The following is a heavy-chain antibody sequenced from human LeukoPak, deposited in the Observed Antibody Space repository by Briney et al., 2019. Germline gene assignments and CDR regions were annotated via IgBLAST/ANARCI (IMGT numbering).Heavy chain of an antibody. J-gene: IGHJ4*02. CDR2: IHTSGST. V-gene: IGHV4-4*07. CDR1: GGSISSYY. Sequence: PSETLSLTCTVSGGSISSYYWSWIRQPAGKGLEWIGRIHTSGSTNYNPSLKSRVTMSVDTSKNQFSLKLNSVTAADTAVYYCARDQYYYDSSAYRTIDYWGQGTLVTVSS. D-gene: IGHD3-22*01. CDR3: ARDQYYYDSSAYRTIDY.